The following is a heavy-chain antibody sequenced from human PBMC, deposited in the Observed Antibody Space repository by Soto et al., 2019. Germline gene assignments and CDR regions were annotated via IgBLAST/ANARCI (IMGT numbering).Heavy chain of an antibody. D-gene: IGHD2-15*01. CDR3: ATDSGYCSGGSCYSTPFFDY. CDR1: GYTLTELS. Sequence: ASVKVSCKVSGYTLTELSMHWVRQAPGKGLEWMGGFDPEDGETIYTQKFQGRVTMTEDTSTDTAYMELSSLRSEDTAVYYCATDSGYCSGGSCYSTPFFDYWGQGTLVTVSS. CDR2: FDPEDGET. J-gene: IGHJ4*02. V-gene: IGHV1-24*01.